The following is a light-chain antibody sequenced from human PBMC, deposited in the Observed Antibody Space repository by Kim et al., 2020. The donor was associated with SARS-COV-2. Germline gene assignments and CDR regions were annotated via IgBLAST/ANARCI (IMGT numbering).Light chain of an antibody. V-gene: IGLV1-51*01. J-gene: IGLJ2*01. Sequence: GQMVTVSCSGSNSNLGNNYVSWYQQVPGTAPKLLIYENYKRPSGIPDRISGSKSGTSATLDITGLQTGDEAIYYCGTWDSRLSAVVFGGGTQLTVL. CDR1: NSNLGNNY. CDR3: GTWDSRLSAVV. CDR2: ENY.